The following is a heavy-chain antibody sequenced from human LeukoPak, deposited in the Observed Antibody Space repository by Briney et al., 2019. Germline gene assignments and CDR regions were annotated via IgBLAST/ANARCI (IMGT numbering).Heavy chain of an antibody. V-gene: IGHV1-18*01. J-gene: IGHJ5*02. CDR1: GYTFTSYG. Sequence: ASVKVSCKASGYTFTSYGISWVRQAPGQGLEWMGWISAYNGNTNYAQKLQGRVTMTTDTSTSTAYMELRSLRSDDTAVYYCARGRQLVPNNWFDPWAREPWSPSPQ. D-gene: IGHD6-6*01. CDR3: ARGRQLVPNNWFDP. CDR2: ISAYNGNT.